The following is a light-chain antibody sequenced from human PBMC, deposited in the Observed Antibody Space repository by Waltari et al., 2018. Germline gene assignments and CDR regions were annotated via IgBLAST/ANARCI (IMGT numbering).Light chain of an antibody. CDR3: CSYGSLSTLI. Sequence: QSALTPPASVSGSPGQSLTISCTGTSSDVGAYNLFSWYQQSPGKAPKLFIDEVTKRPSGISNRFSGSKSGTTASLTISGLQAEDEADYYCCSYGSLSTLIFGGGTKLTVL. V-gene: IGLV2-23*02. CDR1: SSDVGAYNL. CDR2: EVT. J-gene: IGLJ2*01.